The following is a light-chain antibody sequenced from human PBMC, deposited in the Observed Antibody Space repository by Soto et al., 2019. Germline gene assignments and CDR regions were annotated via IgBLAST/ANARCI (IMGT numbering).Light chain of an antibody. CDR3: KSYTRSITHG. CDR1: SNDVGAYNY. CDR2: DVS. V-gene: IGLV2-14*01. Sequence: QSVLTQPASVSGSPGQSITISCTGTSNDVGAYNYVSWYQQYPGKAPKLIIYDVSNRPSGVSSRFSGPKSGNTASLTISGIQPEDEVDYYCKSYTRSITHGFGSGTKLTVL. J-gene: IGLJ1*01.